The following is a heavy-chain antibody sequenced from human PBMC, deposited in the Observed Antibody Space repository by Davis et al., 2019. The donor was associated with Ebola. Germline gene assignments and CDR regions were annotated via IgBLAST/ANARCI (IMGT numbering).Heavy chain of an antibody. Sequence: SVKVSCKASGGTFSSYTISWVRQAPGQGLEWMGRIIPVLDIANYAQKFQGRVTITADKSTSTAYMELSSLRSEDTAVYYCARGIYEVVVVITTTPLDYWGQGTLVTVSS. V-gene: IGHV1-69*02. D-gene: IGHD3-22*01. CDR3: ARGIYEVVVVITTTPLDY. CDR1: GGTFSSYT. J-gene: IGHJ4*02. CDR2: IIPVLDIA.